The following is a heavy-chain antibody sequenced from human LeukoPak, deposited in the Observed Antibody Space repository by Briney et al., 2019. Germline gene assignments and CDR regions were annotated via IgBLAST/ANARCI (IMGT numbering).Heavy chain of an antibody. CDR2: IFYSGST. J-gene: IGHJ4*02. CDR3: ATFTVVTQY. V-gene: IGHV4-59*01. CDR1: GGSIDSYS. D-gene: IGHD4-23*01. Sequence: SETLSLTCTVSGGSIDSYSWSWIRQPPGKGLEWIGYIFYSGSTNYNPSLKSRVTISEDTSRNRISLKLRSVTAADPAVYYCATFTVVTQYWGQGTLVTVSS.